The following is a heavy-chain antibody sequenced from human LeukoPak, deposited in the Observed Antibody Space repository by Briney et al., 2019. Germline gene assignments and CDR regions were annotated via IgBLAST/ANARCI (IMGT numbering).Heavy chain of an antibody. CDR1: GFTFSSYA. D-gene: IGHD1-1*01. V-gene: IGHV3-30-3*01. Sequence: GRSLRLSCAASGFTFSSYAMHWVRQAPGKGLERVAVISYDGSNKYYADSVKGRFTISRDNSKNTLYLQMNSLRAEDTAVYYCARAPRGQLNWFDPWGQGTLVTVSS. CDR2: ISYDGSNK. CDR3: ARAPRGQLNWFDP. J-gene: IGHJ5*02.